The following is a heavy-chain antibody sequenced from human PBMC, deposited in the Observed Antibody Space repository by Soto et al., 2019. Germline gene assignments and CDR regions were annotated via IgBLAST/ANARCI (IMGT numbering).Heavy chain of an antibody. Sequence: QVQLQESGPGLVKPSETLSLTCTVSGGSVSSGSYYWSWIRQPPGKGLEWIGYIYYSGSTNYNPSLKSRVTISVDTSKNQFSLKLSSVTAADTAVYYCARVNYGAGFEFDLWGRGTLVTVSS. CDR3: ARVNYGAGFEFDL. CDR2: IYYSGST. D-gene: IGHD4-17*01. V-gene: IGHV4-61*01. CDR1: GGSVSSGSYY. J-gene: IGHJ2*01.